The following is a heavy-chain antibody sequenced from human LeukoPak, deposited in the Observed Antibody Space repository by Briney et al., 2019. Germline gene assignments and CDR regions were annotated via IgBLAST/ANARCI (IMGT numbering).Heavy chain of an antibody. Sequence: GGSLRLSCSASGFSFSDSYMSWFRLSPEKGLEWIAYITSSGTTTEYADSVKGRFTISRVNANNSLYLQMNSLRPEDTAVYYCARDPDYGDPYWGQGTLVTVSS. CDR2: ITSSGTTT. D-gene: IGHD4/OR15-4a*01. J-gene: IGHJ4*02. V-gene: IGHV3-11*01. CDR1: GFSFSDSY. CDR3: ARDPDYGDPY.